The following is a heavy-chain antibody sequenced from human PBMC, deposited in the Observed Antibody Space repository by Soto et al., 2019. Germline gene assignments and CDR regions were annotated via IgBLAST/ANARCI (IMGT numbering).Heavy chain of an antibody. V-gene: IGHV3-21*01. J-gene: IGHJ4*02. D-gene: IGHD6-19*01. Sequence: EVQLVESGGGLVKPGGSLRLSCAASGFTFSSNSMNWVRQAPGKGLEWVSSISSSSSYIYHADSVKGRFTISRDNAKNSLYLQMNSLRAEDTAVYYCARDRTSTLSSGTSFDYWGQGTLVTVS. CDR2: ISSSSSYI. CDR3: ARDRTSTLSSGTSFDY. CDR1: GFTFSSNS.